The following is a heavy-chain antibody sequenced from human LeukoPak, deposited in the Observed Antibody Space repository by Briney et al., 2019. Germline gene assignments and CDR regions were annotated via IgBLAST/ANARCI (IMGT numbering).Heavy chain of an antibody. D-gene: IGHD1-26*01. CDR2: ISYDGSNK. CDR1: GFTFSSYG. CDR3: TTEIH. J-gene: IGHJ4*02. V-gene: IGHV3-30*03. Sequence: GGSLRLSCAASGFTFSSYGMHWVRQAPGKGLEWVAVISYDGSNKYYADSVKGRFTISRDNSKNTLYLQMNSLKTEDTGVYYCTTEIHWGQGTLVTVSS.